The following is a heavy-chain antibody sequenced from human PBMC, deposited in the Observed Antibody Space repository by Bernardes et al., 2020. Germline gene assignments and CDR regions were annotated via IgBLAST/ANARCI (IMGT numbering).Heavy chain of an antibody. D-gene: IGHD2-2*02. CDR2: IYYSGST. CDR1: GGSISSYY. J-gene: IGHJ2*01. Sequence: SETLSLTCTVSGGSISSYYWSWIRQPPGKGLEWIGYIYYSGSTNYNPSLKSRVTISVDTSKNQFSLKLSSVTLGLVGDVEETWTVVPGPRYYTAPQHLLHSNKQPCPRLSDCSFAGTACFWNCLW. V-gene: IGHV4-59*01. CDR3: TWTVVPGPRYYTAPQHLLHSNKQPCPRLSDCSFAGTACFWNCL.